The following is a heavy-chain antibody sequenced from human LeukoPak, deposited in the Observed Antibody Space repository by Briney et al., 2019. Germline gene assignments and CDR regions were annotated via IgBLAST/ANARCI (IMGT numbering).Heavy chain of an antibody. J-gene: IGHJ4*02. CDR3: ARDSGTLVATLFH. V-gene: IGHV4-59*01. D-gene: IGHD5-12*01. CDR2: IYYSGST. Sequence: SETLSLTCTVSGDSISSYYWSWIRQPPGKGLEWIGYIYYSGSTNYNPSLKSRVTISVDTSKNQFSLKLSSVTAADTAVYYCARDSGTLVATLFHWGQGTLVTVSS. CDR1: GDSISSYY.